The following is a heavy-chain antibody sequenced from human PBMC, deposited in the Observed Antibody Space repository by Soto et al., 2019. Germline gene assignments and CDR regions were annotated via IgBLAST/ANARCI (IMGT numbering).Heavy chain of an antibody. V-gene: IGHV3-30-3*01. D-gene: IGHD2-21*02. CDR2: ISYDGSNK. CDR3: ARDRAVVVTASHFDY. Sequence: VGSLRLSCAASGFTFSSYAMHWVRQAPGKGLEWVAVISYDGSNKYYADSVKGRFTISRDNSKNTLYLQMNSLRAEDTAVYYCARDRAVVVTASHFDYWGQGTLVTVSS. CDR1: GFTFSSYA. J-gene: IGHJ4*02.